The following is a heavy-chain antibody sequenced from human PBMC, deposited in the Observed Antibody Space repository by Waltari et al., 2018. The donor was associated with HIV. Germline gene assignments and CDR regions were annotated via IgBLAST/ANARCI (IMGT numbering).Heavy chain of an antibody. J-gene: IGHJ4*02. CDR1: GYTFTSYA. CDR3: ARDPRVEYYYDSSGYYLDY. Sequence: QVQLVQSGAEAKKPGDSVRVSCKAAGYTFTSYAMHCARQAPGQRLEWMGWINAGNGNTKYSQKFQGRVTITRDTSASTAYMELSSLRSEDTAVYYCARDPRVEYYYDSSGYYLDYWGQGTLVTVSS. V-gene: IGHV1-3*01. D-gene: IGHD3-22*01. CDR2: INAGNGNT.